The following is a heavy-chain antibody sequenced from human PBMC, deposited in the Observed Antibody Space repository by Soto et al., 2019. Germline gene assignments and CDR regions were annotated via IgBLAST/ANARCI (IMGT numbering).Heavy chain of an antibody. CDR1: GFTFSSYA. V-gene: IGHV3-30-3*01. Sequence: QVQLVESGGGVVQPGRSLRISCAASGFTFSSYAMHWVRQAPGKGLEWVAVISYDGSNKYYADSVKGRFTISRDNSKNPLYLQMNSLRAEDTAVYYCAYNGSGPAFDIWGQGTMVTVSS. CDR3: AYNGSGPAFDI. D-gene: IGHD1-26*01. CDR2: ISYDGSNK. J-gene: IGHJ3*02.